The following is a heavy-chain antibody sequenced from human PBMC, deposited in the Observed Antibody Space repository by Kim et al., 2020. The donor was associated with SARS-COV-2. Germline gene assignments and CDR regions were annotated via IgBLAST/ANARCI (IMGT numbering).Heavy chain of an antibody. D-gene: IGHD2-2*01. CDR1: GYTFTSYY. CDR2: INPSGGST. J-gene: IGHJ4*02. CDR3: ARKVRPGYCSSTSCSAFDY. Sequence: ASVKVSCKASGYTFTSYYMHWVRQAPGQGLEWMGIINPSGGSTSYAQKFQGRVTMTRDTSTSTVYMELSSLRSEDTAVYYCARKVRPGYCSSTSCSAFDYWGQGTLVTVSS. V-gene: IGHV1-46*01.